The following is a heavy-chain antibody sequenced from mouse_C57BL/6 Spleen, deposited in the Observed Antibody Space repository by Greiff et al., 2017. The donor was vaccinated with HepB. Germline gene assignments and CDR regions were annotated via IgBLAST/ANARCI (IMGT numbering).Heavy chain of an antibody. D-gene: IGHD1-1*01. J-gene: IGHJ2*01. CDR2: IDPEDGET. V-gene: IGHV14-2*01. Sequence: EVQRVESGAELVKPGASVKLSCTASGFNIKDYYMHWVKQRTEQGLEWIGRIDPEDGETKYAPKFQGKATITADTSSNTAYLQLSSLTSEDTAVYYCAPFTTVVSSLDYWGQGTTLTVSS. CDR1: GFNIKDYY. CDR3: APFTTVVSSLDY.